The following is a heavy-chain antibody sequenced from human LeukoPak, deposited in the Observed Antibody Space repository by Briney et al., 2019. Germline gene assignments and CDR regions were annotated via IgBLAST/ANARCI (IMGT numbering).Heavy chain of an antibody. V-gene: IGHV1-2*06. D-gene: IGHD1-26*01. CDR2: INPNSGGT. CDR3: ARSRSYAEKDY. Sequence: ASVKVSCKASGYTFTGYYMHWVRQAPGQGLEWMGRINPNSGGTNYAQKFQGRVTMTRDTSASTAYMELSSLRSEDTAVYYCARSRSYAEKDYWGQGTLVTVSS. J-gene: IGHJ4*02. CDR1: GYTFTGYY.